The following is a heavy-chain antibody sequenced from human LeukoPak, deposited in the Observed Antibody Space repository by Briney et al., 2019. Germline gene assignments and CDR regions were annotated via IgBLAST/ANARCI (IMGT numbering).Heavy chain of an antibody. CDR2: ISSSGSTI. J-gene: IGHJ4*02. Sequence: GGSLRLSCAASGFTFSSYEMNWVRQAPGKGLEWVSYISSSGSTIYYADSVKGRFTISRDNAKNSLYLQMNSLRAEDTAVYYCARDWDGHSGSYYDFDYWGPGTLVTVSS. CDR3: ARDWDGHSGSYYDFDY. CDR1: GFTFSSYE. V-gene: IGHV3-48*03. D-gene: IGHD1-26*01.